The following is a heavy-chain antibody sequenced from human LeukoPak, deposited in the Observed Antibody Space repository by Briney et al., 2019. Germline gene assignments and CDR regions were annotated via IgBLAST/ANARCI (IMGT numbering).Heavy chain of an antibody. CDR2: MNPNSGNT. Sequence: ASVKVSCKASGYTFTSYDINWVRQATGQGLEWMGWMNPNSGNTGYAQKFQGRVTMTRNTSISTAYMELSSLRSEDTAVYYCARGFSVGVVTPVAPFPPDYWGQGTLVTVSS. CDR1: GYTFTSYD. V-gene: IGHV1-8*01. D-gene: IGHD2-15*01. J-gene: IGHJ4*02. CDR3: ARGFSVGVVTPVAPFPPDY.